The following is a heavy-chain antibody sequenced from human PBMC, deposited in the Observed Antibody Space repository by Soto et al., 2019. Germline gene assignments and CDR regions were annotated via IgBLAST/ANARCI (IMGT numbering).Heavy chain of an antibody. CDR1: GFTFRNYA. CDR2: ISYDESDK. CDR3: AKDVYYYDSSGYSPPGY. Sequence: GGSLRLSCAASGFTFRNYAMDWVRQAPGKGLEWVAVISYDESDKYYADSVKGRFTISRDNSKNTLYLQMNSLRAEDTAVYYCAKDVYYYDSSGYSPPGYWGQGTLVTVSS. V-gene: IGHV3-30-3*01. J-gene: IGHJ4*02. D-gene: IGHD3-22*01.